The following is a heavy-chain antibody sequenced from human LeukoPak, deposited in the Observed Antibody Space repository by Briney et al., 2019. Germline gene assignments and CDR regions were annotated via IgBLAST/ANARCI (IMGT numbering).Heavy chain of an antibody. CDR2: IYLGNSDT. Sequence: GESLKISGQESGYKFTNHWIGWVRRVPGKGLGWMGFIYLGNSDTRYSPSFQGQVTISADKSISTAYLQWSSLKASDTAIYYCARGGRSSTWPDYWGQGTLVTVSS. CDR1: GYKFTNHW. V-gene: IGHV5-51*01. CDR3: ARGGRSSTWPDY. D-gene: IGHD6-13*01. J-gene: IGHJ4*02.